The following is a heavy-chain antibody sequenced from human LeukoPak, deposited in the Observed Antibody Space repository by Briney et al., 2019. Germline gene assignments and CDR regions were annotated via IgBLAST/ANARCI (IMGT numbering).Heavy chain of an antibody. CDR1: GGSIFSYY. CDR3: ARRAYYDSSGYSPTSGYFDL. J-gene: IGHJ2*01. Sequence: SETLSLTCTVPGGSIFSYYWNWTRQPPGKGLEWIGYIYSNGITNYSPSLRSRGSISIATSKNQFSLRLTSVTAADTAIYYCARRAYYDSSGYSPTSGYFDLWGRGTLVTVSS. V-gene: IGHV4-4*08. CDR2: IYSNGIT. D-gene: IGHD3-22*01.